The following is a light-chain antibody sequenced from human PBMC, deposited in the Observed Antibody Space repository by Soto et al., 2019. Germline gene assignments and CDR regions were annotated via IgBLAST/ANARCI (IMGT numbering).Light chain of an antibody. V-gene: IGLV1-40*01. CDR1: SSNIGAGHD. CDR2: GNN. J-gene: IGLJ2*01. Sequence: QSVLTQPPSVSGAPGQRVTISCTGSSSNIGAGHDVHWYQHLPGTAPKLLIYGNNNRPSGVPDRFSGSKSGTSASLAIIGLQAEDVADYYCQSYDGSLSGVVFGGGTKVTVL. CDR3: QSYDGSLSGVV.